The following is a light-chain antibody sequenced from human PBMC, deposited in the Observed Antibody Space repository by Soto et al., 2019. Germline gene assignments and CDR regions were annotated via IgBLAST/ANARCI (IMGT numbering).Light chain of an antibody. Sequence: QSALTQPASVSGSPGQSITISCTGTSSDVGGYNYVSWYQQHPGKAPKLMIYDVSNRPSGVSNRFSGSNSGNTASLTISGLQAEDEADYYCSLYTSSSTLFGGGTKVTVL. CDR3: SLYTSSSTL. J-gene: IGLJ2*01. CDR2: DVS. V-gene: IGLV2-14*01. CDR1: SSDVGGYNY.